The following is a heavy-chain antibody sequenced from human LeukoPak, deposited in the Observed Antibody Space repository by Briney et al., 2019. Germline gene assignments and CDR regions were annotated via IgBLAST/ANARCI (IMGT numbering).Heavy chain of an antibody. CDR2: IGSDNKP. Sequence: PGGSLRLSCAASAFTFSAYAMTWVRQAPGKGLEWVSSIGSDNKPHYSESVKGRFAISRDNSKSMLFLQLNSLRAEDTALYYCARHGSTTGGWYFDLWGRGTLVTVSS. CDR3: ARHGSTTGGWYFDL. D-gene: IGHD3-10*01. J-gene: IGHJ2*01. V-gene: IGHV3-23*05. CDR1: AFTFSAYA.